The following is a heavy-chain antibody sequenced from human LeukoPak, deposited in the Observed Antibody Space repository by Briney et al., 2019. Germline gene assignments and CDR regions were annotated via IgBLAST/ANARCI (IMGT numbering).Heavy chain of an antibody. CDR3: ARGGGDSSGWSLFDY. CDR2: IYYSGST. CDR1: GGSLNSYY. V-gene: IGHV4-59*01. J-gene: IGHJ4*02. Sequence: SETLSLTCTVSGGSLNSYYWGWVRQPPGKGPEWIGYIYYSGSTNYNPSLKSRVTISVDTSKNQFSLKLSSVTAADTAVYYCARGGGDSSGWSLFDYWGQGTLVTVSS. D-gene: IGHD6-19*01.